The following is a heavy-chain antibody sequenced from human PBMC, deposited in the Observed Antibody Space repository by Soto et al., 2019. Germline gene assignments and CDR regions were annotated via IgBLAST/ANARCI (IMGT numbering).Heavy chain of an antibody. CDR3: AHIPNYYQYDWFDP. D-gene: IGHD3-16*01. J-gene: IGHJ5*02. CDR1: GFSLTTRGVG. CDR2: IYWDDDK. Sequence: QITLKESGPPLVKPTQTLTLTCTFSGFSLTTRGVGVGWIRQPPGKALECLALIYWDDDKRYSPSLQSRLSTXQXTXXNQVVLTMTNVDPVDTATYYCAHIPNYYQYDWFDPWGQGTLVSVSS. V-gene: IGHV2-5*02.